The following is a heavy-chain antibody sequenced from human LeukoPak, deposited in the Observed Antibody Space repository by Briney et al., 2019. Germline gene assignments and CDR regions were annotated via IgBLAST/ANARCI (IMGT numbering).Heavy chain of an antibody. CDR1: GFTFSSFA. D-gene: IGHD1-26*01. CDR2: IVSSGGIT. J-gene: IGHJ4*02. Sequence: PGGSLRLSCAASGFTFSSFAMNWVRQAPGKGLEWVSGIVSSGGITFYADSVKGRFTISRGNSKNTLYLQMNSLRAEDTAVYYCAKTYGSYYIYWGQGTLVTVSS. V-gene: IGHV3-23*01. CDR3: AKTYGSYYIY.